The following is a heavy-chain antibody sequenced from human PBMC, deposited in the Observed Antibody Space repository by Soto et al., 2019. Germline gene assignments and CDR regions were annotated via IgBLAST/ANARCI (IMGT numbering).Heavy chain of an antibody. D-gene: IGHD3-16*01. CDR2: LSSDGFGA. V-gene: IGHV3-74*03. J-gene: IGHJ4*02. Sequence: GSLRLSCAASDFSLSPYWMHWVRQVPGRGLEWVARLSSDGFGAAYADSVKGRFFISRDIARNTLSLQMNSLRADDTAVDYCARDLGGPDYWGRGTSVTVSS. CDR3: ARDLGGPDY. CDR1: DFSLSPYW.